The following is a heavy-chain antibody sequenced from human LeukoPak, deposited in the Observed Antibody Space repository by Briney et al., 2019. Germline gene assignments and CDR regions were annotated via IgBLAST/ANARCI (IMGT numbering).Heavy chain of an antibody. V-gene: IGHV1-69*06. D-gene: IGHD3-16*02. CDR3: AKGSRLREAGSYRF. J-gene: IGHJ4*02. Sequence: SVEVSCKASGGIFGSYAINWVRQAPGQGLEWLGRIIPIFDTPNYAQTFQGRVTISADKSTRTVYMELSSLRSEDTALYYCAKGSRLREAGSYRFWGQGTLVTVSS. CDR2: IIPIFDTP. CDR1: GGIFGSYA.